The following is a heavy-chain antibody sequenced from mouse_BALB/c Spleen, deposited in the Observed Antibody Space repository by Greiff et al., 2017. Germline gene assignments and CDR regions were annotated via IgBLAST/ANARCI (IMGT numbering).Heavy chain of an antibody. CDR3: ARDRSWFAY. V-gene: IGHV5-9-4*01. CDR1: GFTFSSYA. J-gene: IGHJ3*01. Sequence: EVKLVESGGGLVKPGGSLKLSCAASGFTFSSYAMSWVRQSPEKRLEWVASISSGGSYTYYPDTVTGRFTISRDNAKNTLYLEMSSLRSEDTAMYYCARDRSWFAYWGQGTLVTVSA. CDR2: ISSGGSYT.